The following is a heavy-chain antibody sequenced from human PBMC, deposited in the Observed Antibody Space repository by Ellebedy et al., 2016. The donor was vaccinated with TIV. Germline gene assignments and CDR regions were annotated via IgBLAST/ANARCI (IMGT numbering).Heavy chain of an antibody. Sequence: ASVKVSCXASGYTFSTYYMHWVRQAPGQGLEWVGIINPTGGSTSYAQKFQGRVTMTKDTSTSTVYMELSSLRSEDTAVYFCASRSRSGLVAVGNDYYAMDVWGQGTTVTVSS. CDR1: GYTFSTYY. V-gene: IGHV1-46*01. CDR3: ASRSRSGLVAVGNDYYAMDV. CDR2: INPTGGST. J-gene: IGHJ6*02. D-gene: IGHD6-19*01.